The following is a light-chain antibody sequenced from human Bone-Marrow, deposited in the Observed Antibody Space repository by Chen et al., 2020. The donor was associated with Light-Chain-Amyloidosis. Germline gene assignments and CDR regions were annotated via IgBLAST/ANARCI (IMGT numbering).Light chain of an antibody. J-gene: IGLJ2*01. V-gene: IGLV3-25*03. Sequence: SSDLTHPPPVSVPPRHTPSLPRSGDDLPTKYAYWYQQKPGQAPVLVIHRDTERPSGISERFSGSSSGTTATLTISGVQAEDEADYHCQSADSSGTYEVIFGGGTKLTVL. CDR2: RDT. CDR3: QSADSSGTYEVI. CDR1: DLPTKY.